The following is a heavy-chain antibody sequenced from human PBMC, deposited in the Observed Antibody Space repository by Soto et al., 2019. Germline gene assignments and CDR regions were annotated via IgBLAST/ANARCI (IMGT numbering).Heavy chain of an antibody. CDR1: GFTFSSYG. J-gene: IGHJ3*02. V-gene: IGHV3-30*18. Sequence: QVQLVESGGGVVQPGRSLRLSCAASGFTFSSYGMHWVRQAPGKGLEWVAVISYDGSNKYYADSVKGRFTISRDNSKNTMYLQMNRMRAEDTAVYYCAKDDRRRGWYVASYDAFDIWGQGTMVTVSS. CDR2: ISYDGSNK. CDR3: AKDDRRRGWYVASYDAFDI. D-gene: IGHD6-13*01.